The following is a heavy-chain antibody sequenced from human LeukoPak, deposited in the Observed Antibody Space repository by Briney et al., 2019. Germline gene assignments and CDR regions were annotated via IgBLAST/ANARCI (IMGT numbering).Heavy chain of an antibody. D-gene: IGHD6-6*01. V-gene: IGHV3-48*01. CDR1: GFTFSSYS. CDR2: ISSSSTK. Sequence: PGGSLRLSCAASGFTFSSYSMNWVRQAPGKGLEWVSYISSSSTKYYADSVKGRFSISRDNAKNSLYLQMNSLRAEDTAVYYCARELYSSSSVYPYYYMDVWGKGTTVTASS. CDR3: ARELYSSSSVYPYYYMDV. J-gene: IGHJ6*03.